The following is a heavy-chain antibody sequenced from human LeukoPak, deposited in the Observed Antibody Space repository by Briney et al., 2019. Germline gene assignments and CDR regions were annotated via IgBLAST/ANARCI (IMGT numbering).Heavy chain of an antibody. J-gene: IGHJ4*02. CDR1: GGSISSSSYY. V-gene: IGHV4-39*07. CDR2: IYYSGST. CDR3: ARERAGTAFDY. Sequence: SETLSLTCTVSGGSISSSSYYWGWIRQPPGKGLEWIGSIYYSGSTYYNPSLKSRVTISVDTSKNQFSLKLSSVTAADTAVYYCARERAGTAFDYWGQGTLVTVSS. D-gene: IGHD6-19*01.